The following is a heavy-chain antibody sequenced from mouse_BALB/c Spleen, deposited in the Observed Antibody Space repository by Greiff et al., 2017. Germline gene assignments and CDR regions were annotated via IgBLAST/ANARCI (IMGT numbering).Heavy chain of an antibody. J-gene: IGHJ4*01. D-gene: IGHD1-1*01. CDR3: ARGDRGSTVYYAMDY. Sequence: EVQLQQSGPELVKPGASVKISCKASGYSFTGYFMNWVMQSHGKSLEWIGRINPYNGDTFYNQKFKGKATLTVDKSSSTAHMELRSLASEDSAVYYCARGDRGSTVYYAMDYWGQGTSVTVSS. V-gene: IGHV1-20*02. CDR2: INPYNGDT. CDR1: GYSFTGYF.